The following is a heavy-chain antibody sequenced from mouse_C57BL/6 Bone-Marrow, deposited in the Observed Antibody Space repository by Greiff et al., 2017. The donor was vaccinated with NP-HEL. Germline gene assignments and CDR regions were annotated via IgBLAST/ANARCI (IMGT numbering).Heavy chain of an antibody. V-gene: IGHV5-4*01. CDR1: GFTFSSYA. CDR3: TRVINYGSSLDY. CDR2: FSAGGSYT. D-gene: IGHD1-1*01. J-gene: IGHJ2*01. Sequence: EVHLVESGGGLVKPGGSLKLSCAASGFTFSSYAMSWVRPTPEKRLEWVATFSAGGSYTYYPDNVKGRFTISRDNAKNNLYLQMGRLKSKDTAMYYCTRVINYGSSLDYWGQGATLTVSS.